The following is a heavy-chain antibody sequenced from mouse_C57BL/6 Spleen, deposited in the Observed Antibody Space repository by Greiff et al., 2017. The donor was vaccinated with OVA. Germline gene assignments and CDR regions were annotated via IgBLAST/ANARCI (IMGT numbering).Heavy chain of an antibody. CDR1: GFTFSSYA. CDR3: TRGAKIYYDYDVAWFAY. CDR2: ISSGGDYI. Sequence: EVQVVESGEGLVKPGGSLKLSCAASGFTFSSYAMSWVRQTPEKRLEWVAYISSGGDYIYYADTVKGRFTLSRDNARNTLYLQMSSLKSEDTAMYYCTRGAKIYYDYDVAWFAYWGQGTLVTVSA. D-gene: IGHD2-4*01. V-gene: IGHV5-9-1*02. J-gene: IGHJ3*01.